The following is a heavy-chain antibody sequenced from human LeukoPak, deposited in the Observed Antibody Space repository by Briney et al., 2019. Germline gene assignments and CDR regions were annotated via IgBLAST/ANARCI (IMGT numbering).Heavy chain of an antibody. D-gene: IGHD3-16*01. CDR3: AKDMGGYFDY. CDR1: GFTFSSYA. Sequence: GGSLRLSCAASGFTFSSYAMSWVRQAPGKGLEWVSGISWNSDNIGYADSVKGRFTISRDNAKNSLHLQMNSLRVEDMALYYCAKDMGGYFDYWGQGTLVTVSS. J-gene: IGHJ4*02. V-gene: IGHV3-9*03. CDR2: ISWNSDNI.